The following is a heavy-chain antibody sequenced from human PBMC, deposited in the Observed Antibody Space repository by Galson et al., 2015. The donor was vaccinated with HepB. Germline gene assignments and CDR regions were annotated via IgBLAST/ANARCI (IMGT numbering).Heavy chain of an antibody. CDR3: AKEPDFDFYSEKSTTFDH. J-gene: IGHJ4*02. CDR1: GFPFGSYA. D-gene: IGHD4-11*01. Sequence: SLRLSCAASGFPFGSYAMSWVRQAPGKGLEWVSTIRGGGDGAYYAESVRGRFTISRDNSNRTLYLQMTSLSAEDTAMYYCAKEPDFDFYSEKSTTFDHWGRGIQVTVSS. CDR2: IRGGGDGA. V-gene: IGHV3-23*01.